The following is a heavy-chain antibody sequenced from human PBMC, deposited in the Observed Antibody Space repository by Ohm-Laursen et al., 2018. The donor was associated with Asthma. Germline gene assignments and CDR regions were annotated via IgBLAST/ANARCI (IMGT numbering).Heavy chain of an antibody. CDR3: ARQQGYGGNADYYYYGMDV. Sequence: SLRLSCAASGYTFSRYSIHWIRQAPGKGLEWVAVIWYDGSNKYYADSVKGRFTISRDNSKNTLYLQMNSLRAEDTAVYYCARQQGYGGNADYYYYGMDVWGQGTTVTVSS. CDR1: GYTFSRYS. CDR2: IWYDGSNK. D-gene: IGHD4-23*01. J-gene: IGHJ6*02. V-gene: IGHV3-33*08.